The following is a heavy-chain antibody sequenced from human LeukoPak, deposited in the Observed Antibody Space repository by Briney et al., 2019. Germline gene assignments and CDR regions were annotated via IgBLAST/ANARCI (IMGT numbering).Heavy chain of an antibody. CDR2: IYYSGST. Sequence: SETLSLTCTVSGGSISSYYWSWTRQPPGKGLEWIGYIYYSGSTNYNPSLKSRVTISVDTSKNQFSLKLTSVTVADSAVYYCARHHDSGYYYFDDWGQGTLVTVSS. J-gene: IGHJ4*02. D-gene: IGHD3-22*01. V-gene: IGHV4-59*08. CDR3: ARHHDSGYYYFDD. CDR1: GGSISSYY.